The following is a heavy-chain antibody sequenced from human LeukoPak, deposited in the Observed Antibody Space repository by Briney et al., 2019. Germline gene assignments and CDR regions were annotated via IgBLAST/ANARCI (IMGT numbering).Heavy chain of an antibody. CDR2: ISYSGSA. CDR1: GGTISSHY. CDR3: VRGGDDSSMWRYYSDF. V-gene: IGHV4-59*11. D-gene: IGHD5-18*01. Sequence: SETLSLTCIVSGGTISSHYWSWIRQSPGKGLEWIGYISYSGSANYNPSLKSRVTISVDTSKTQFSLKLSSVTAADTAIYYCVRGGDDSSMWRYYSDFWGQGTLVSVSS. J-gene: IGHJ4*02.